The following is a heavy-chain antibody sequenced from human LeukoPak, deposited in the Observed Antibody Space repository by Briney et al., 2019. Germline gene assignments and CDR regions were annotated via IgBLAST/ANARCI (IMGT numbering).Heavy chain of an antibody. CDR3: ARGSIAAAGSNFDY. CDR1: GGSISSYY. D-gene: IGHD6-13*01. CDR2: IYYSGST. J-gene: IGHJ4*02. Sequence: PSETLSLTCTVSGGSISSYYWSWIRQPPGKGLEWIGYIYYSGSTNYNPSLKSRVTISVDTSKNQFSLKLSSVTAADTAVYYCARGSIAAAGSNFDYWGQGTLVTASS. V-gene: IGHV4-59*01.